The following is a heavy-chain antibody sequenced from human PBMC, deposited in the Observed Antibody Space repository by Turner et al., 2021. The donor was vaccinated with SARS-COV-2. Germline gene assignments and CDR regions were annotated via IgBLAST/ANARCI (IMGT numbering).Heavy chain of an antibody. V-gene: IGHV3-30*18. CDR1: GFTFSSYG. CDR3: AKCGYQYYHYYYMDV. J-gene: IGHJ6*03. Sequence: QVQLVGSGGGVVQPGMSLSLSCSAPGFTFSSYGMHWVRQAPGKGLEWMAVISSDGSNEYYADSVKGRFTISRDNSKNTLYLQMSSLRAEDTAVYYCAKCGYQYYHYYYMDVWGKGTTVTVSS. D-gene: IGHD6-25*01. CDR2: ISSDGSNE.